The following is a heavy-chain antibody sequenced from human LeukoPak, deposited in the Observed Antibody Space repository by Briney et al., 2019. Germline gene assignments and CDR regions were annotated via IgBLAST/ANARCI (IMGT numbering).Heavy chain of an antibody. J-gene: IGHJ4*02. Sequence: GGSLRLSCAASGFTFSSYSMNWVRQAPGKGLEWVSYISYSSSTIYYADSVKGRFTISRDNAKNSLYLQMNSLRAEDTAVYYCARNMYTGGWYRLGYWGRGTLVTVSS. V-gene: IGHV3-48*01. CDR1: GFTFSSYS. CDR2: ISYSSSTI. D-gene: IGHD6-19*01. CDR3: ARNMYTGGWYRLGY.